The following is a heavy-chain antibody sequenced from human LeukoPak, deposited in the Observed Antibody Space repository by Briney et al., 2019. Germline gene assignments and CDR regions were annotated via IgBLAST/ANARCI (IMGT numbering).Heavy chain of an antibody. Sequence: GGSLRLSCAASGFTFSDYYMTWIRQTPGKGLEWVSYISISGTTTFYVDSVKGRFTISRDNTKNSLYLQMNSPRAEDTAMYYCARGTMASDFWGQGTLVTVS. CDR2: ISISGTTT. V-gene: IGHV3-11*01. D-gene: IGHD1-7*01. J-gene: IGHJ4*02. CDR1: GFTFSDYY. CDR3: ARGTMASDF.